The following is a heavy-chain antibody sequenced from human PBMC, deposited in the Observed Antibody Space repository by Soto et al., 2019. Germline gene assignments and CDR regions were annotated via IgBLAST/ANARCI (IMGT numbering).Heavy chain of an antibody. CDR3: ACLPFFYPPRSRPLED. Sequence: DVPLLESGGGFTQPGGSLRLSCTGSGFTFSSYALSWVRQVPGKGLEWVATVSGSGGRTYYADSVKGRFIVSRDNSKDRFFLKMNRLGAGDTAMYFVACLPFFYPPRSRPLEDGGQGPLVTVPS. J-gene: IGHJ4*02. CDR2: VSGSGGRT. D-gene: IGHD2-21*01. V-gene: IGHV3-23*01. CDR1: GFTFSSYA.